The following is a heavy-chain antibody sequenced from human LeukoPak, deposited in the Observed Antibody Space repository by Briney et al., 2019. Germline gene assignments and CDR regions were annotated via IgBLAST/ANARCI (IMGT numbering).Heavy chain of an antibody. CDR1: GFTFRDYS. V-gene: IGHV3-48*01. J-gene: IGHJ4*02. Sequence: GGSLRLSCAASGFTFRDYSMNWVRQAPGKGLEWISYIGIDSGNTNYADSVKGRFTISGDKAKNSLYLQMNSLRVEDTAVYYCTRDYKYAFDNWGQGTLVTVSS. CDR3: TRDYKYAFDN. CDR2: IGIDSGNT. D-gene: IGHD5-24*01.